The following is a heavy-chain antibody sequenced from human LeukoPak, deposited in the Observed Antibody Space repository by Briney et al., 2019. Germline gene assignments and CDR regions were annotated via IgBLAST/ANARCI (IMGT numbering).Heavy chain of an antibody. V-gene: IGHV4-59*08. CDR2: FYYSGST. D-gene: IGHD2-2*01. CDR1: GGSISSYY. CDR3: ATLGYCSSSSCYGNWFDP. Sequence: PSETLSLTCTVSGGSISSYYWSWLRQPPGKGLEWLGYFYYSGSTNYNPSLKSRVTISGDTSKNQLALKLSSVTAADTAVYYCATLGYCSSSSCYGNWFDPWGQGTLVTVAS. J-gene: IGHJ5*02.